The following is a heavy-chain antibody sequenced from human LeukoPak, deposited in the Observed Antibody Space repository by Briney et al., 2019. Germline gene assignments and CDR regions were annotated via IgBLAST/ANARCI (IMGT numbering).Heavy chain of an antibody. D-gene: IGHD3-22*01. Sequence: PSGTLSLTCAVSGXSISSSNWWSWVRQPPGKGLEWIGEITHSGTTDYNPSLKSRVMISVDTPKNQFSLKLNSVTAADTAVYYCARGRYDYYDSSGNPWFDPWGQGTLVTVSS. CDR2: ITHSGTT. J-gene: IGHJ5*02. CDR3: ARGRYDYYDSSGNPWFDP. V-gene: IGHV4-4*02. CDR1: GXSISSSNW.